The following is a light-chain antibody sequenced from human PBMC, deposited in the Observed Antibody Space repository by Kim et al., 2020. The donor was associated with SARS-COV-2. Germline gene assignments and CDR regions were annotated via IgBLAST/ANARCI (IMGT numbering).Light chain of an antibody. Sequence: DIVMTQSPDSLAVSLGERAVINCKSSQSVFYSSNNRNCLAWYQQKPGQPPKMLIYWASTRESGVPDRFSGSGSGTDFSLTISSLQTEDVAVFNCERNYITPLTFGHRAQG. J-gene: IGKJ1*01. CDR3: ERNYITPLT. CDR2: WAS. CDR1: QSVFYSSNNRNC. V-gene: IGKV4-1*01.